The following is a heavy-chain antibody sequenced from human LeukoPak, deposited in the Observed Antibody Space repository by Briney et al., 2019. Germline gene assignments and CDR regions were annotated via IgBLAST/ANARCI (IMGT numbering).Heavy chain of an antibody. Sequence: SETLSLTCAVYGGSFSGYYWSWIRQPPGKGLEWIGSIYYSGSTYYNPSLKSRVTISVDTSKNQFPLKLSSVTAADTAVYYCARHFGGYSYGLGPLHYFDYWGQGTLVTVSS. V-gene: IGHV4-34*01. CDR2: IYYSGST. CDR3: ARHFGGYSYGLGPLHYFDY. D-gene: IGHD5-18*01. J-gene: IGHJ4*02. CDR1: GGSFSGYY.